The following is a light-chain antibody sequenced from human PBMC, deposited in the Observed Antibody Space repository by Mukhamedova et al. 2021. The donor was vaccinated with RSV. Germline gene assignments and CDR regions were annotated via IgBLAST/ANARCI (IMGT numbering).Light chain of an antibody. Sequence: ASQSVSSNLAWYQQRPGQAPRLLIYDASTRPTGIPARFSGSGSGTEFTLTISSLQSEDFAVYYCQQYNNWLPWTFGQGTKVEIK. CDR2: DAS. CDR3: QQYNNWLPWT. V-gene: IGKV3-15*01. J-gene: IGKJ1*01. CDR1: QSVSSN.